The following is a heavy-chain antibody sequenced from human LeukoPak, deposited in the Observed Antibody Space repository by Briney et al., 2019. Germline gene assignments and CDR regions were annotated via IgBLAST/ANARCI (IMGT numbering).Heavy chain of an antibody. J-gene: IGHJ4*02. Sequence: GGSLRLSCAASGFPFSAYTFNSVRQVPGKGLEWVSYISRSGSDTYYTDSVKGRFTISRDNAKNSLYLQMNSLRDEDTAVYYCASDLWYGFDYWGQGTLVTVSS. CDR2: ISRSGSDT. CDR1: GFPFSAYT. CDR3: ASDLWYGFDY. V-gene: IGHV3-48*02. D-gene: IGHD3-10*01.